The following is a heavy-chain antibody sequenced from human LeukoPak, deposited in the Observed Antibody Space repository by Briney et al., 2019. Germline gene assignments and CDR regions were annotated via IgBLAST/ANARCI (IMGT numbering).Heavy chain of an antibody. Sequence: GRSLRLSRGASGLIFSDYYMSWIRQAPTKGLEWVSHISGSGGTIYDADSVKGRFTTSRDNAQNSLYLQMNSLRAEDTAVYYCARGSASTMADIWGQGTMVTVSS. CDR1: GLIFSDYY. CDR2: ISGSGGTI. J-gene: IGHJ3*02. CDR3: ARGSASTMADI. V-gene: IGHV3-11*04. D-gene: IGHD2-2*01.